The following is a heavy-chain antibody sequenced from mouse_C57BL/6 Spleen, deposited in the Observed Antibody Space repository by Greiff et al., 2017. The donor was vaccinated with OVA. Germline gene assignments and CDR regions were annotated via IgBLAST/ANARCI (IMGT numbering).Heavy chain of an antibody. D-gene: IGHD2-5*01. Sequence: DVMLVESGGGLVKPGGSLKLSCAASGFTFSSYAMSWVRQTPEKRLEWVATISDGGSYTYYPDNVKGRFTISRDNAKNNLYLQMSHLKSEDTAMYYCARDGSNYDYFDYWGQGTTLTVSS. V-gene: IGHV5-4*01. CDR3: ARDGSNYDYFDY. J-gene: IGHJ2*01. CDR2: ISDGGSYT. CDR1: GFTFSSYA.